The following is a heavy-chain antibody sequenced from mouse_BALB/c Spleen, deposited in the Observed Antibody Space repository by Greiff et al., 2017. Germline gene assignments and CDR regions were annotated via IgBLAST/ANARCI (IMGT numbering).Heavy chain of an antibody. CDR2: IDPETGGT. J-gene: IGHJ3*01. V-gene: IGHV1-15*01. D-gene: IGHD1-2*01. CDR3: TRSHYYGVPFAY. Sequence: VQLQQSGAELVRPGASVTLSCKASGYTFTDYEMHWVKQTPVHGLEWIGAIDPETGGTAYNQKFKGKATLTADKSSSTAYMELRSLTSEDSAVYYCTRSHYYGVPFAYWGQGTLVTVSA. CDR1: GYTFTDYE.